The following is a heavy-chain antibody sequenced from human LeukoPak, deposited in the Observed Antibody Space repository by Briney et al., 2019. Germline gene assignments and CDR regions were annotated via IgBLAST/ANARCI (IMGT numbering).Heavy chain of an antibody. V-gene: IGHV3-23*01. CDR1: GFIFDSYA. Sequence: GGSLRLSCAASGFIFDSYAMIWVRQAPGQGLQWVPSISAGFVTDYADSVKGRFTISRDNSKNTLYLQMDSLRAEDTALYYCSTRDYAAVRGAHWGQGTLVTVSS. J-gene: IGHJ4*02. D-gene: IGHD4-17*01. CDR3: STRDYAAVRGAH. CDR2: ISAGFVT.